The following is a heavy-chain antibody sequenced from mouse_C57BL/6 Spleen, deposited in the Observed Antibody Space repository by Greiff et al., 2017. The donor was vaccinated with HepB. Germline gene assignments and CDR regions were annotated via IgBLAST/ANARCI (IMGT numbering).Heavy chain of an antibody. Sequence: QVQLKESGPELVKPGASVKISCKASGYAFSSSWMNWVKQRPGKGLEWIGRIYPGDGDTNYNGKFKGKATLTADKSSSTAYMQLSSLTSEDSAVYFCARLYYGSSYWYFDVWGTGTTVTVSS. J-gene: IGHJ1*03. D-gene: IGHD1-1*01. CDR2: IYPGDGDT. CDR3: ARLYYGSSYWYFDV. V-gene: IGHV1-82*01. CDR1: GYAFSSSW.